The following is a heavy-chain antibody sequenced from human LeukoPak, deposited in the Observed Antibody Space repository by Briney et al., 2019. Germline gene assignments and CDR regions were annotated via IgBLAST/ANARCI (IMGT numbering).Heavy chain of an antibody. CDR2: ISSSSYYI. D-gene: IGHD5-18*01. CDR3: AKGLKTAVGPYKGYHYYMDV. CDR1: GFTFSSYS. J-gene: IGHJ6*03. V-gene: IGHV3-21*04. Sequence: GGSLRLSCAASGFTFSSYSMNWVRQAPGKGLEWVSSISSSSYYIYYADSVKGRFTISRDNSKNTLSLQVSSLRAEDTAIYYCAKGLKTAVGPYKGYHYYMDVWGKGTTVTVSS.